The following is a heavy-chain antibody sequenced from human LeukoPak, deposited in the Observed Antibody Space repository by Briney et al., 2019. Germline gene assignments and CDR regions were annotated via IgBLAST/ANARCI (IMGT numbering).Heavy chain of an antibody. CDR3: ARVTAKWNFLTGYYYGMDV. V-gene: IGHV3-30-3*01. Sequence: GGSLRLSCAASGFTFSSYAMHWVRQAPGKGLEWVAVISYDGSNKYYADSVKGRFTISRDNSKNTLYLQMSSLRAEDTAVYYCARVTAKWNFLTGYYYGMDVWGPGTTVTVSS. CDR2: ISYDGSNK. D-gene: IGHD3/OR15-3a*01. J-gene: IGHJ6*02. CDR1: GFTFSSYA.